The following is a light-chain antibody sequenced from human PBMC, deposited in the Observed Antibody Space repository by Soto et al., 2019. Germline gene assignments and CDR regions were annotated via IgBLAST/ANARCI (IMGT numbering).Light chain of an antibody. CDR3: QHYSTYFNT. Sequence: EIVMTQSPSILPVPPGEIATLSCGASQSVSSNVAWCQQKPGQAPRLLIYGASSRATGIPDRFSGSGSGTDFTLTVTGLQPDDFATYYCQHYSTYFNTFGQGTRLEIK. J-gene: IGKJ5*01. CDR2: GAS. CDR1: QSVSSN. V-gene: IGKV3D-15*01.